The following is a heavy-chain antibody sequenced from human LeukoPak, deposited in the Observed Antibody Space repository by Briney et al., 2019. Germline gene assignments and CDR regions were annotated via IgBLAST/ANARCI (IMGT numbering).Heavy chain of an antibody. CDR2: IIPIFGTA. D-gene: IGHD6-13*01. Sequence: GASVKVSCKASGGTFSSYAISWVRQAPGQGLEWMGGIIPIFGTANYAQKFQGRVTITADKSTSTAYMELSSLRSEDTAVYYCARDGKQQLVVFGRNPPLYYYYYMDVWGKGTTVTVSS. V-gene: IGHV1-69*06. CDR3: ARDGKQQLVVFGRNPPLYYYYYMDV. J-gene: IGHJ6*03. CDR1: GGTFSSYA.